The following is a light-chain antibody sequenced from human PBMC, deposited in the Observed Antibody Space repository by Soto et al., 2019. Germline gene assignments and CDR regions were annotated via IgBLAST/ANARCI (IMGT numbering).Light chain of an antibody. Sequence: DIQMTQSPSTLSASVGYRFAITCRASDNIVHWVAWYQQKPGKAPKLLIYKAANLADEVPSRFAGSGSGTDFTLTITRLQPDDFATYYCQHYIRRPLSFGQGTRREIK. CDR1: DNIVHW. CDR3: QHYIRRPLS. CDR2: KAA. J-gene: IGKJ5*01. V-gene: IGKV1-5*03.